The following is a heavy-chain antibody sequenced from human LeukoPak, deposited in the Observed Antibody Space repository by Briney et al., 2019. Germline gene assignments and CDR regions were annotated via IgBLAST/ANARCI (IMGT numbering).Heavy chain of an antibody. V-gene: IGHV3-11*01. CDR2: IGSSGSTI. D-gene: IGHD1-14*01. CDR3: ARDDSPGRFRN. Sequence: PGGSLRLSCAVSGFTFSDYYMSWIRQAPGKGLEWVSYIGSSGSTIYYAGSVKGRFTISRDNAKNSLYLQMNSLRAEDTAVYYCARDDSPGRFRNWGQGTLVTVSS. CDR1: GFTFSDYY. J-gene: IGHJ4*02.